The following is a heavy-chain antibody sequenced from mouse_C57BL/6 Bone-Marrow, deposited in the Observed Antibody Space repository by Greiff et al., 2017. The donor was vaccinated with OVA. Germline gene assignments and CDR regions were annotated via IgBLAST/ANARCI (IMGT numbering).Heavy chain of an antibody. V-gene: IGHV1-4*01. CDR2: IDPTNDYT. Sequence: VQLQQSGAELARPGASVKMSCKASGYTFTSYTIPWVKQRPGQGLEWIGYIDPTNDYTNYNQKFKGKATLTADKSSSTAYMQLSSLTSEDSAVYYCTRGYYFDYWGQGTTLTVSS. CDR3: TRGYYFDY. J-gene: IGHJ2*01. CDR1: GYTFTSYT.